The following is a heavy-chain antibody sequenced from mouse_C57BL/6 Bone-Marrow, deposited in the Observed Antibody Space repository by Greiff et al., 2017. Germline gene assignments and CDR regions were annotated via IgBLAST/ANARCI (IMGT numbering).Heavy chain of an antibody. CDR3: ATGSRPAWFAY. D-gene: IGHD1-1*01. V-gene: IGHV1-63*01. CDR2: IYPGGGYT. CDR1: GYTFTNYW. Sequence: QVQLQQPGAELVRPGTSVKMSCKASGYTFTNYWIGWAKQRPGHGLEWIGDIYPGGGYTNYNEKFKGKATLTADKTSSTAYMQLSSLTSEDSAVYYCATGSRPAWFAYWGQGTLVTVSA. J-gene: IGHJ3*01.